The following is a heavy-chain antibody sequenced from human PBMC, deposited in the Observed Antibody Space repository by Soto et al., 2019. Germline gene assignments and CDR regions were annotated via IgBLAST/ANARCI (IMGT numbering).Heavy chain of an antibody. Sequence: GGPLRLSCAASGFTFSSYSMNWVRQAPGKGLEWVSSISCSSSYIYYADSVKGRFTISRDNAKNSLYLQMNSLRAEDTAVYYCARAPMITFGGVIVGGGDYYYYYMDVWGKGTTVTVSS. CDR2: ISCSSSYI. CDR3: ARAPMITFGGVIVGGGDYYYYYMDV. D-gene: IGHD3-16*02. J-gene: IGHJ6*03. CDR1: GFTFSSYS. V-gene: IGHV3-21*01.